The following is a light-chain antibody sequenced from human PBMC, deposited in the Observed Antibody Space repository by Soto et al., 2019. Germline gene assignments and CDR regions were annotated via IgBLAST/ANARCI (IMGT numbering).Light chain of an antibody. CDR3: HSYDSTLSDRYV. V-gene: IGLV1-40*01. J-gene: IGLJ1*01. CDR2: GNI. Sequence: QLVMTQPPSVSGAPGQRVTISCTGSSSNIGAGYDVHWYQQRPGTAPKLLIFGNINRPSGVPDRFSGSKSGTSASLTITGLQAEDEGDYFCHSYDSTLSDRYVFGTGTKVTVL. CDR1: SSNIGAGYD.